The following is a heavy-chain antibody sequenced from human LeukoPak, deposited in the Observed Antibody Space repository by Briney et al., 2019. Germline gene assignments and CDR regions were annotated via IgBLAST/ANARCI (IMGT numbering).Heavy chain of an antibody. CDR1: GYTFTSYA. CDR3: ARGDYGSGGLYSFAY. CDR2: INTNTGNP. D-gene: IGHD3-10*01. J-gene: IGHJ4*02. V-gene: IGHV7-4-1*02. Sequence: GASVKVSCKASGYTFTSYAMNWVRQAPGQGLEWMGWINTNTGNPTYAQGFPGRFVFSLDTSVSTSYLQISSLRPEDTAVYYCARGDYGSGGLYSFAYWGQGTLVTVSS.